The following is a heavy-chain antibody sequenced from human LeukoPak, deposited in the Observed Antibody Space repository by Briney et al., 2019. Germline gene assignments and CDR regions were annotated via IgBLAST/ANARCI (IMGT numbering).Heavy chain of an antibody. CDR2: IKQDGSQK. Sequence: GGSLRLSCAASGFTFTGYWMVWVRQAPGKGLEWVANIKQDGSQKHYVDSVKGRFTISRDNAKKSLYLQVSNLRAEDTAVYYCAKVAIFGVVIPFYFGYWGQGTLVTVSS. D-gene: IGHD3-3*01. CDR1: GFTFTGYW. J-gene: IGHJ4*02. CDR3: AKVAIFGVVIPFYFGY. V-gene: IGHV3-7*03.